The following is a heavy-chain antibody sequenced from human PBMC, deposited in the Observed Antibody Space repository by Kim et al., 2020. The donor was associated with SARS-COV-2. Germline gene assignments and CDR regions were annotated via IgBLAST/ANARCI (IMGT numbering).Heavy chain of an antibody. CDR3: ASSRGMATVRYYYYGMDV. J-gene: IGHJ6*02. Sequence: ASVKVSCKASGYTFTSYGISWVRQAPGQGLEWMGWISAYNGNTNYAQKLQGRVTMTTDTSTSTAYMELRSLRSDDTAVYYCASSRGMATVRYYYYGMDVWGQGTTVTVSS. CDR1: GYTFTSYG. V-gene: IGHV1-18*04. D-gene: IGHD5-12*01. CDR2: ISAYNGNT.